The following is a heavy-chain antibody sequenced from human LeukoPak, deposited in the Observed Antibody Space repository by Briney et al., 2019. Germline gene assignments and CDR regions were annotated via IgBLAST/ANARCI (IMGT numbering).Heavy chain of an antibody. J-gene: IGHJ5*02. CDR1: GYTFTGYY. V-gene: IGHV1-2*06. Sequence: ASVKVSCKASGYTFTGYYMHWVRQAPGQGLEWRGRINPNSGGTNYAQKFQGRVTMTRDTSISTAYMELSRLRSDDTAVYYCARDLDILTGYLNWFDPGGQGTLVTVSS. CDR2: INPNSGGT. CDR3: ARDLDILTGYLNWFDP. D-gene: IGHD3-9*01.